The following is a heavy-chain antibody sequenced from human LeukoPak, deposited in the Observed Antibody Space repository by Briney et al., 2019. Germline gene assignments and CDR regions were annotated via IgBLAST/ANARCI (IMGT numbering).Heavy chain of an antibody. Sequence: SQTLSLTCPVRGGSVSSGRYYWSWLRQQPGKGLKWIGYIDYRGNTHYNPSLESRVTISIDTSRNQFSLKLSSVTAADTAVYYCASRIVGARRAFDIWGLGTMVTVSS. V-gene: IGHV4-31*03. CDR1: GGSVSSGRYY. CDR2: IDYRGNT. D-gene: IGHD1-26*01. CDR3: ASRIVGARRAFDI. J-gene: IGHJ3*02.